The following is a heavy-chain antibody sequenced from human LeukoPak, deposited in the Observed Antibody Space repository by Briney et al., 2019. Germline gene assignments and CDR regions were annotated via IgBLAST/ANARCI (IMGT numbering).Heavy chain of an antibody. J-gene: IGHJ4*02. D-gene: IGHD3-9*01. V-gene: IGHV3-33*01. Sequence: GGSLRLSCAASGFTFSSYGMHWVRQAPGKGLEWVAVIWYDGSNKYYADPVKGRFTISRDNSKNTLYLQMNSLRAEDTAVYYCARAGQVLRYFDWLFFLDYWGQGTLVTVSS. CDR1: GFTFSSYG. CDR2: IWYDGSNK. CDR3: ARAGQVLRYFDWLFFLDY.